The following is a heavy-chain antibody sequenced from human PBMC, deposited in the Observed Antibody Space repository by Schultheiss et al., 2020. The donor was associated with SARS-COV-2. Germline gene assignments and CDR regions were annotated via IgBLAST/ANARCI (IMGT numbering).Heavy chain of an antibody. CDR2: IYHSGST. Sequence: SQTLSLTCAVYGGSFSGYYWSWVRQPPGKGLEWIGEIYHSGSTNYNPSLKSRVTISIDKSKNQFSLKLSSVTAADTAVYYCAIRSGYNAFDIWGQGTMVTVSS. CDR1: GGSFSGYY. J-gene: IGHJ3*02. V-gene: IGHV4-34*01. D-gene: IGHD3-22*01. CDR3: AIRSGYNAFDI.